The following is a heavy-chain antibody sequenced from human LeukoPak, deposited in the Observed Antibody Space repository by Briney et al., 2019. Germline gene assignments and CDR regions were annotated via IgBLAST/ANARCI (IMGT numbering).Heavy chain of an antibody. J-gene: IGHJ3*02. CDR1: GFTFSSYA. CDR2: ISYDGSNK. Sequence: PGGSLRLSCAASGFTFSSYAMHWVRQAPGKGLEWVAVISYDGSNKYYADSVKGRFTISRDNSKNTLYLQMNSLRAEDTAVYYCARELGVLGAFDIWGQGTMVTVSS. V-gene: IGHV3-30-3*01. CDR3: ARELGVLGAFDI.